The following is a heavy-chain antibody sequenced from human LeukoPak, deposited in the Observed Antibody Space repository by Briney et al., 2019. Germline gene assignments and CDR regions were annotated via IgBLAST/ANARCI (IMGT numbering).Heavy chain of an antibody. CDR2: INPNSGGT. J-gene: IGHJ5*02. CDR1: GYTFTGYY. CDR3: ARGERSIAVLLWFGEFDP. V-gene: IGHV1-2*06. Sequence: ASVKVSCKASGYTFTGYYMHWVRQAPGQGREWMGRINPNSGGTNYAQKFQGRVTMTRDTSISTAYMELSRLRSDDTAVYYCARGERSIAVLLWFGEFDPWGQGTLVTVSS. D-gene: IGHD3-10*01.